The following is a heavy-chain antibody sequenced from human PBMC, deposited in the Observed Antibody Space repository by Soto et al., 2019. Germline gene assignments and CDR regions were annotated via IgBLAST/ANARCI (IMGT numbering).Heavy chain of an antibody. V-gene: IGHV4-59*01. CDR3: ARTALGWFDP. CDR1: GGSISSYY. Sequence: PSETLSLTCSVSGGSISSYYWSWIRQPPGKGLEWIGYIFYSGSTNQNPSLESRVTISVDTSKNQFYLKLSSVTAADTAVYYCARTALGWFDPWGQGTLVTVSS. J-gene: IGHJ5*02. D-gene: IGHD2-21*02. CDR2: IFYSGST.